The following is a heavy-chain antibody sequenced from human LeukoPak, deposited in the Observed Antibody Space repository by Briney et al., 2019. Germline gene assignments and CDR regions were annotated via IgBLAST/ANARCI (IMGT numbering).Heavy chain of an antibody. CDR2: INPNSGGT. CDR1: GYTFTGYY. Sequence: GASVKVSCKASGYTFTGYYMHWVRQAPGQGLEWMGWINPNSGGTNYAQKFQGWVTMTRDTSINTAYMQLSRLRADDTAVYYCARAESLGDEFVYGYYGSSHAFDIWGQGTMVTVSS. V-gene: IGHV1-2*04. D-gene: IGHD3-10*01. J-gene: IGHJ3*02. CDR3: ARAESLGDEFVYGYYGSSHAFDI.